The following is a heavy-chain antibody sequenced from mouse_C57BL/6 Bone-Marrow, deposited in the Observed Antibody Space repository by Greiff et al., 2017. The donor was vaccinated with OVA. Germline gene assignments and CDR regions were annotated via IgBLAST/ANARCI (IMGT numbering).Heavy chain of an antibody. V-gene: IGHV1-5*01. CDR1: GYTFTSYW. CDR3: TREKGAVVATDAMDY. Sequence: EVQRVESGTVLARPGASVKMSCKTSGYTFTSYWMHWVKQRPGQGLEWIGAIYPGNSDTSYNQKFKGKAKLTAVTSASTAYMELSSLTNEDSAVDYCTREKGAVVATDAMDYWGQGTSVTVSS. CDR2: IYPGNSDT. J-gene: IGHJ4*01. D-gene: IGHD1-1*01.